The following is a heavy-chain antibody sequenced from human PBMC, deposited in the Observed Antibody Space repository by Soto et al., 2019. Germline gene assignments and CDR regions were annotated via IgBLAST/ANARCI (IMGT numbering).Heavy chain of an antibody. V-gene: IGHV4-59*08. J-gene: IGHJ3*02. CDR3: ARHAYGSGSYYNRHARFFFDI. CDR1: GGSISSYY. CDR2: IYYSGST. Sequence: SETLSLTCTVSGGSISSYYWSWIRQPPGKGLEWIGYIYYSGSTNYNPSLKSRVTISVDTSKNQFSLKLSSVTAADTAVYYCARHAYGSGSYYNRHARFFFDIWGQGTMVTVSS. D-gene: IGHD3-10*01.